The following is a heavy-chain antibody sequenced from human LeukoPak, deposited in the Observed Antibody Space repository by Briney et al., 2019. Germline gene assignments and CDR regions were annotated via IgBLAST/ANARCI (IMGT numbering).Heavy chain of an antibody. J-gene: IGHJ4*02. Sequence: GGSLGLSCAASGFTFSSYSMNWVRQAPGKGLEWVSSISSSSSYIYYADSVKGRFTISRDNAKNSLFLQMNSLRAGDTAVYYCARGEYGSGSYHIDYWGQGTLVTVSS. CDR1: GFTFSSYS. V-gene: IGHV3-21*01. CDR3: ARGEYGSGSYHIDY. CDR2: ISSSSSYI. D-gene: IGHD3-10*01.